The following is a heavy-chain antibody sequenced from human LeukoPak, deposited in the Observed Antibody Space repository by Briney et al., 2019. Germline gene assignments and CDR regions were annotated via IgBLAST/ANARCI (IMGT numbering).Heavy chain of an antibody. CDR1: GGSISSSSYY. D-gene: IGHD2-2*02. CDR3: ARRGPAAIQYNWFDP. V-gene: IGHV4-39*01. J-gene: IGHJ5*02. Sequence: SETLSLTCTVSGGSISSSSYYWGWIRQPPGKGLEWIGSIYYSGSTYYNPSLKSRVTISVDTSKNQFSLKLSSVTAADTAVYYCARRGPAAIQYNWFDPWGQGTLVTVSS. CDR2: IYYSGST.